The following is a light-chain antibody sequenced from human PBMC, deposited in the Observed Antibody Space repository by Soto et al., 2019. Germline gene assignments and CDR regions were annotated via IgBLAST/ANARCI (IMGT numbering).Light chain of an antibody. Sequence: DIVMTQSPLSLPVTLGEPASISCRSSQSLLHSNAYNYLDWYLQKPGQSPQLVIYLGSTRAAGVPDRFSGSGSGTAFTLKISSVEAEDVGVYYCMQALQTPAFGPGTKVDIK. V-gene: IGKV2-28*01. CDR3: MQALQTPA. J-gene: IGKJ3*01. CDR1: QSLLHSNAYNY. CDR2: LGS.